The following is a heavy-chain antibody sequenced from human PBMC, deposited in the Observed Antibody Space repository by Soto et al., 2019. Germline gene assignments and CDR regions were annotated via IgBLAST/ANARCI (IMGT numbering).Heavy chain of an antibody. J-gene: IGHJ4*02. CDR3: AGDGDSSGYYSDY. D-gene: IGHD3-22*01. Sequence: QVQLQESGPGLVKPSGTLSLTCAVSGGSISSSNWWSWVRQPPGKGLEWIGEIYHSGSTNYNPSLKSRVTRSVDKCQNMFYLKLSSVTAADTAVYYCAGDGDSSGYYSDYWGQGTLVTVSS. V-gene: IGHV4-4*02. CDR2: IYHSGST. CDR1: GGSISSSNW.